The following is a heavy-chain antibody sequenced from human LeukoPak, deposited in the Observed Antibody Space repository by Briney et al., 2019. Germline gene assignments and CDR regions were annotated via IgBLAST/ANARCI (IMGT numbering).Heavy chain of an antibody. D-gene: IGHD5-12*01. V-gene: IGHV4-34*01. Sequence: SETLSLTCAVYGGSFSGYYWSWIRQPPGKGLEWIGEINHSGSTNYNPSLKSRVTISVDTSKNQFSLKLSSVAAADTAVYYCARGPRRGYSGYGPSPFDYWGQGTLVTVSS. J-gene: IGHJ4*02. CDR2: INHSGST. CDR1: GGSFSGYY. CDR3: ARGPRRGYSGYGPSPFDY.